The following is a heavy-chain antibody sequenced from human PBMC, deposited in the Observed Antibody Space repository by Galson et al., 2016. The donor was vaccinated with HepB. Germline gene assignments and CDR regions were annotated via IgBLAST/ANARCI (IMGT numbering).Heavy chain of an antibody. V-gene: IGHV1-69*01. D-gene: IGHD3-22*01. CDR2: IIPIFGTA. CDR3: ARDRYYDSGGNYYESSY. J-gene: IGHJ4*02. CDR1: GGSFSSYG. Sequence: SCKASGGSFSSYGISWVRQAPGQGLEWMGGIIPIFGTANYAQKFQGRVTITADESTSTAYMELSGLRAEETAVYYCARDRYYDSGGNYYESSYWGQGTPVIVSS.